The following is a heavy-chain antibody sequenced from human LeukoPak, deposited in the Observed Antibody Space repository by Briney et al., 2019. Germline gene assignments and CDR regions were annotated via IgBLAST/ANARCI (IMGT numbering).Heavy chain of an antibody. V-gene: IGHV3-23*01. J-gene: IGHJ4*02. D-gene: IGHD2-15*01. CDR2: ISGSGGST. CDR1: GFTFSSYA. Sequence: GGALRLSCAASGFTFSSYAMSWVRQAPGKGLEGVSAISGSGGSTYYADSVKGRFTISRDNSKNPLYLQMNSLRAEDTAVYYCAKPGPRVVVAATGDYWGQGTLVTVSS. CDR3: AKPGPRVVVAATGDY.